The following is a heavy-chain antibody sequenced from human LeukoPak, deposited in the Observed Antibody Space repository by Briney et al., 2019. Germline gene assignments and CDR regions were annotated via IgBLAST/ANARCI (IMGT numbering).Heavy chain of an antibody. CDR2: ISSSSSYI. CDR3: ARVAKQWLAFDY. D-gene: IGHD6-19*01. CDR1: GFTFSIYS. J-gene: IGHJ4*02. Sequence: GGSLRLSCAASGFTFSIYSMNWVRQAPGKGLEWVSSISSSSSYIYYADSVKGRFTISRDNAKNSLYLQMNSLRAEDTAVYYCARVAKQWLAFDYWGQGTLVTVSS. V-gene: IGHV3-21*01.